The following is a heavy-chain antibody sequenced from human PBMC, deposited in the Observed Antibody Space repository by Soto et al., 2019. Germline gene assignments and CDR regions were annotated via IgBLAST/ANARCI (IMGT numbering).Heavy chain of an antibody. CDR1: GFTVSSNY. CDR3: ARCSFYYGDYEGYFDY. D-gene: IGHD4-17*01. V-gene: IGHV3-66*01. J-gene: IGHJ4*02. CDR2: IYSGGST. Sequence: EVQLVESGGGLVQPGGSLRLSCAASGFTVSSNYMSWVRQAPGKGLEWVSVIYSGGSTYYADSVKGRFTISRDNPKNTLYLQMNSLRAEDTAVYYCARCSFYYGDYEGYFDYWGQGTLVTVSS.